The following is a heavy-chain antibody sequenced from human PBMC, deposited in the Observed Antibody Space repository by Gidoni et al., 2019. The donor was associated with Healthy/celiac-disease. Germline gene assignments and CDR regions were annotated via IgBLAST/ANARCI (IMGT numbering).Heavy chain of an antibody. CDR2: IKQDGSEK. D-gene: IGHD3-9*01. CDR3: ARDTTYYDILTGLAPGNFDY. Sequence: KGLEWVANIKQDGSEKYYVDSVKGRFTISRDNAKNSLYLQMNSLRAEDTAVYYCARDTTYYDILTGLAPGNFDYWGQGTLVTVSS. V-gene: IGHV3-7*01. J-gene: IGHJ4*02.